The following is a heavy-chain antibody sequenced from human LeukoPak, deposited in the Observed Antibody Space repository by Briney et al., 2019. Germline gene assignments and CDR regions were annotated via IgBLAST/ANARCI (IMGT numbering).Heavy chain of an antibody. CDR2: ISGSGGST. Sequence: GGSLRLSCVASGFIFSNYWMSWVRQAPGKGLEWVSAISGSGGSTYYADSVKGRFTISRDNSKNTLYLQMNSLRAEDTAVYYCAKDRWFDPWGQGTLVTVSS. CDR3: AKDRWFDP. CDR1: GFIFSNYW. J-gene: IGHJ5*02. V-gene: IGHV3-23*01.